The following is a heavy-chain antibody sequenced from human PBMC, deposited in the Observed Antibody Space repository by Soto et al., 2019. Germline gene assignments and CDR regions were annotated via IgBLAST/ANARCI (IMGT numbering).Heavy chain of an antibody. CDR1: GFTFDDYA. CDR2: ISWNSGSI. Sequence: GGSLRLSCAASGFTFDDYAMHWVRQAPGKGLEWVSGISWNSGSIGYADSVKGRFTISRDNAKNSLYLQMNSLRAEDTALYYCASSIQLWSRYYYYYGMDVWGQGTTVTVSS. V-gene: IGHV3-9*01. J-gene: IGHJ6*02. D-gene: IGHD5-18*01. CDR3: ASSIQLWSRYYYYYGMDV.